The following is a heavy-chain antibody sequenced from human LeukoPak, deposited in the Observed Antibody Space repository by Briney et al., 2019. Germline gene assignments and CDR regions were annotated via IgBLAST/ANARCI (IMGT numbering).Heavy chain of an antibody. Sequence: GGSLRLSCAASGFTFSSYSMNWVRQAPGKGLEWVSYISSSSSTIYYADSVKGRFTISRDNAKNSLYLQMNSLRAEDTAVYYCARGRGEKNSNSWCNYWGQGTLVTVSS. J-gene: IGHJ4*02. CDR1: GFTFSSYS. CDR3: ARGRGEKNSNSWCNY. CDR2: ISSSSSTI. D-gene: IGHD6-13*01. V-gene: IGHV3-48*04.